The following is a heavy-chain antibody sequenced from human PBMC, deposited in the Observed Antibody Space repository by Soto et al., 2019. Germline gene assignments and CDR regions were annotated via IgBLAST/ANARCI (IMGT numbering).Heavy chain of an antibody. Sequence: SQTLSLTCAISGDSVSSNSVAWNWIRRSPSRGLEWLGRTYYRTKWYNDYAVSVKSRVIINPDTSKNQFSLQLNSVTPEDTAVYYCARVRSALFDYWGPGTLVTVSS. J-gene: IGHJ4*02. CDR1: GDSVSSNSVA. D-gene: IGHD3-10*01. CDR3: ARVRSALFDY. V-gene: IGHV6-1*01. CDR2: TYYRTKWYN.